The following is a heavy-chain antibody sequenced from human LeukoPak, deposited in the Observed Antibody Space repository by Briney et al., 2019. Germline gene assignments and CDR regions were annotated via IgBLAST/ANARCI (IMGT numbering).Heavy chain of an antibody. Sequence: PGGSLRLSCAASGFTFDDYGMSWVRQAPGKGLEWVSGINWNGGSTGYADSVKGRFTISRDNAKNSLYLQMNSLRAEDTALYYCARDGGYDSSGIDAFDIWGQGTMVTVSS. D-gene: IGHD3-22*01. CDR1: GFTFDDYG. J-gene: IGHJ3*02. CDR2: INWNGGST. CDR3: ARDGGYDSSGIDAFDI. V-gene: IGHV3-20*04.